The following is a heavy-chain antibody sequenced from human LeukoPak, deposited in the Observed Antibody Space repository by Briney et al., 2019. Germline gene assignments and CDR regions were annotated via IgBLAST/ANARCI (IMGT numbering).Heavy chain of an antibody. CDR3: AKDRGFGEYFPFFY. V-gene: IGHV3-23*01. CDR1: GFPLSSYV. CDR2: ISGSGGST. D-gene: IGHD3-10*01. J-gene: IGHJ4*02. Sequence: GGSLRLSCAASGFPLSSYVMRWVRQGPGKGLQWVSAISGSGGSTYYADSVKGRFTISRDNSKNTLYLQMNSLRAEDTAVYYCAKDRGFGEYFPFFYWGQGTLVTVSS.